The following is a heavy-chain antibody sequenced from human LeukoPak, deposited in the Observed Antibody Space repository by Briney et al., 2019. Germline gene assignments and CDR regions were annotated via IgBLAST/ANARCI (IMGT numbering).Heavy chain of an antibody. V-gene: IGHV3-23*05. CDR3: ASSPMTDYSGAFDI. CDR2: VNNKGNNK. J-gene: IGHJ3*02. D-gene: IGHD5-12*01. Sequence: PGGSLRLSCAATRFTFSRYAMSWVRQAPGKGLEWVSAVNNKGNNKYYADSVKGRFTISRDNSKNTLYLQMDSLRAEDTAVYYCASSPMTDYSGAFDIWGQGTMVTVSS. CDR1: RFTFSRYA.